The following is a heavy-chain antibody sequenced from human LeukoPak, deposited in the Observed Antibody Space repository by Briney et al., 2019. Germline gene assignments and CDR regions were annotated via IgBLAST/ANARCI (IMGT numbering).Heavy chain of an antibody. V-gene: IGHV3-48*02. J-gene: IGHJ6*02. CDR1: GFTFSSYT. Sequence: PGGSLRLSCAASGFTFSSYTMNWVRQAPGKGLEWVSYISSSSGSIYYADSVKGRFTISRDNAENSLYLQMNSLRDEDTAVYYCARASRASSGLYYYYAMDVWGQGTTVTVSS. CDR2: ISSSSGSI. CDR3: ARASRASSGLYYYYAMDV. D-gene: IGHD6-19*01.